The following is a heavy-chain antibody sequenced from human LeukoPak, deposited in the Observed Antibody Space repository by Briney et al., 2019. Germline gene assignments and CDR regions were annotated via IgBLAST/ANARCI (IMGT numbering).Heavy chain of an antibody. V-gene: IGHV1-8*03. CDR3: ARGLAAAQPFYYYYYMDV. Sequence: ASVKVSCKASGYTFTSYDINWVRQATGQGLEWMGWMNPNSGNTGYAQKFQGRVTITRNTSISTAYMGLSSLRSEDTAVYYCARGLAAAQPFYYYYYMDVWGKGTTVTVSS. CDR1: GYTFTSYD. CDR2: MNPNSGNT. D-gene: IGHD6-13*01. J-gene: IGHJ6*03.